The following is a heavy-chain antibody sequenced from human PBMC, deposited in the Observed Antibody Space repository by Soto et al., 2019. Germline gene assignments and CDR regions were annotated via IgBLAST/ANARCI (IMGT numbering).Heavy chain of an antibody. CDR3: ARVGTGTTLDY. D-gene: IGHD1-1*01. V-gene: IGHV4-59*01. Sequence: SETLSLTCTVSGGSISSYYWSWIRQPPGKGLEWIGYIYYSGSTNYNPSLKSRVTISVDTSKNQFSLKLSSVTAADTAVYYCARVGTGTTLDYWGQGTLVTVSS. CDR2: IYYSGST. CDR1: GGSISSYY. J-gene: IGHJ4*02.